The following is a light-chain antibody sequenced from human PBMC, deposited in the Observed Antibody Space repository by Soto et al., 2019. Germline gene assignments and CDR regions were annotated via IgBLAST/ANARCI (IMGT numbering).Light chain of an antibody. J-gene: IGLJ3*02. Sequence: QSVLTQPPSVSGAPGQRGTISCTGSSSNIGAGYDVHWYQQLPGTAPKLLIYGNSNRPSGVPDRFSGSKSGTSASLAITGLLPEDEADYYCQSYDSSLSGWVFGGGTKLTVL. CDR2: GNS. V-gene: IGLV1-40*01. CDR1: SSNIGAGYD. CDR3: QSYDSSLSGWV.